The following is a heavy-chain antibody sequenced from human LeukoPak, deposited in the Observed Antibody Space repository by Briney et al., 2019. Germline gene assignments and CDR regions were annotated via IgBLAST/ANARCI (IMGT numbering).Heavy chain of an antibody. V-gene: IGHV1-2*02. Sequence: ASVKVSCKASGYTFTGYYMHWVRQAPGQGLEWMGWINPNSGGTNYAQKFQGRVTMTRDTSISTAYMELSRLRSDDTAVYYCARLPSDLSLPDSGSYQTVDYWGQGTLVTVSS. CDR1: GYTFTGYY. CDR2: INPNSGGT. J-gene: IGHJ4*02. D-gene: IGHD1-26*01. CDR3: ARLPSDLSLPDSGSYQTVDY.